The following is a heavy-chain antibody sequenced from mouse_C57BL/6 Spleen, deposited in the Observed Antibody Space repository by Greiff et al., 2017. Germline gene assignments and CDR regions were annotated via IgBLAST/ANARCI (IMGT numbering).Heavy chain of an antibody. Sequence: EVNLVESGAELVKPGASVQLSCTASGFNIKAYYLHWVKPRTEQGLVWIGRIDPEDGEPKYDPKFQGNATITADTASNTAYLQLSSLTSEDTAVYYCARSGDYPCAYWGQGTLVTVSA. J-gene: IGHJ3*01. CDR2: IDPEDGEP. D-gene: IGHD2-4*01. V-gene: IGHV14-2*01. CDR3: ARSGDYPCAY. CDR1: GFNIKAYY.